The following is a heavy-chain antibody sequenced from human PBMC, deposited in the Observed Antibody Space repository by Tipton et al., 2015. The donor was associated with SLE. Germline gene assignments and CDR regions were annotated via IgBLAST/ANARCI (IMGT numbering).Heavy chain of an antibody. J-gene: IGHJ3*02. CDR1: GGPISNLY. V-gene: IGHV4-4*07. CDR3: ARGDSIDI. CDR2: VHRSGIT. Sequence: TLSLTCTVSGGPISNLYWTWVRQSAGKGLEWLGRVHRSGITNYNPSLKSRVSMSVDTSNNQFSLTLTSVTAADTAMYFCARGDSIDIWGPGTMVTVSS.